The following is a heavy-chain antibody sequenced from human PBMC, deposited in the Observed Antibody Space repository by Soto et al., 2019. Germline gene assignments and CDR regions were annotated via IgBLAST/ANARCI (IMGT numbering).Heavy chain of an antibody. D-gene: IGHD2-2*02. CDR1: GFTFDDYA. CDR2: ISWNSGSI. CDR3: AKDMGCSSTSCYTGYYYYGMDV. V-gene: IGHV3-9*01. J-gene: IGHJ6*02. Sequence: LIGKWASAGFTFDDYAMHLVLQAPGKGLEWVSGISWNSGSIGYADSVKGRFTISRDNAKNSLYLQMNSLRAEDTALYYCAKDMGCSSTSCYTGYYYYGMDVWAQGTTVIVS.